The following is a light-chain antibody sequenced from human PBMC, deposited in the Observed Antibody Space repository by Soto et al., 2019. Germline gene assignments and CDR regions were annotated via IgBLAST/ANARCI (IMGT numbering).Light chain of an antibody. J-gene: IGLJ2*01. Sequence: QSALTQAASVSGSPGQSITISCTGTASDIGGFNYVSWYQHHPGKAPKLMISEVSNRPSGVSNRFSGSKSGNTASLTISGLQAEDEAEYFCSSFSSSDSLVVFGGGTKLTVL. CDR1: ASDIGGFNY. CDR2: EVS. CDR3: SSFSSSDSLVV. V-gene: IGLV2-14*01.